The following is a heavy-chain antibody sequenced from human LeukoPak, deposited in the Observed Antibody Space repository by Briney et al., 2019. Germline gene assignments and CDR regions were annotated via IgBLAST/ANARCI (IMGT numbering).Heavy chain of an antibody. Sequence: SVKVSCKASGYTFTGYYMHWVRQAPGQGLEWMGRIIPILGIANYAQKFQGGVTITADKSTSTAYMELSSLRSEDTAVYYCASETYYYDSSGYYFDAFDIWGQGTMVTVSS. J-gene: IGHJ3*02. D-gene: IGHD3-22*01. V-gene: IGHV1-69*04. CDR2: IIPILGIA. CDR1: GYTFTGYY. CDR3: ASETYYYDSSGYYFDAFDI.